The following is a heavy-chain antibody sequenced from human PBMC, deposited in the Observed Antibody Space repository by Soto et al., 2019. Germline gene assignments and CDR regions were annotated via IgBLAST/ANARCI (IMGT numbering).Heavy chain of an antibody. V-gene: IGHV1-69*04. CDR3: ARDRGGLYDYGDYVEWGIDY. Sequence: ASVKVSCKASGGTFSSYTISWVRQAPGQGLEWMGRIIPILGIANYAQKFQGRVTITADKSTSTAYMELSSLRSEDTAVYYCARDRGGLYDYGDYVEWGIDYWGQGTLVTVSS. D-gene: IGHD4-17*01. J-gene: IGHJ4*02. CDR1: GGTFSSYT. CDR2: IIPILGIA.